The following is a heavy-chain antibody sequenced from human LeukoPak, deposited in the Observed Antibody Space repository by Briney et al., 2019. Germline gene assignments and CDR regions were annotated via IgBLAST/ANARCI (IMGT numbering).Heavy chain of an antibody. CDR2: ISYDGSNK. D-gene: IGHD3-22*01. J-gene: IGHJ4*02. CDR1: GFTFGSYG. V-gene: IGHV3-30*18. Sequence: GGSLRLSCAASGFTFGSYGMHWVRQAPGKGLEWVAVISYDGSNKYYADSVKGRFTISRDNSKNTLYLQMNSLRAEDTAVYYCAKGTTYYDSSGYSSDFDYWGQGTLVTVSS. CDR3: AKGTTYYDSSGYSSDFDY.